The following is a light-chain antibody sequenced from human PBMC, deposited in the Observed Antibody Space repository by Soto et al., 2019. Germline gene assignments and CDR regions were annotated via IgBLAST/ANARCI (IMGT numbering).Light chain of an antibody. CDR2: GAS. Sequence: EIVMTQSPATLSVSPGETATLSCRASQSVSSYLAWYQQKPGQAPRLLIYGASTRATGIPARFSGSGSGIEFTLTISGLQSEDFAVYSCQQYNDWPLFTFGQGTRLEIK. V-gene: IGKV3-15*01. CDR1: QSVSSY. J-gene: IGKJ5*01. CDR3: QQYNDWPLFT.